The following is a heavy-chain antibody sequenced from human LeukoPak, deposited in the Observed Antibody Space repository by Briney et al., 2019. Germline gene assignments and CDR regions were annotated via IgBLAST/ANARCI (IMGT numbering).Heavy chain of an antibody. CDR3: ARDLKFGGYSLRYYYYGMDV. CDR1: GFTVSSNY. J-gene: IGHJ6*02. V-gene: IGHV3-66*01. CDR2: NYSGGST. D-gene: IGHD5-18*01. Sequence: GGSLRLSCAASGFTVSSNYMSWVRQAPGKGLEWVSVNYSGGSTYYADSVKGRFTISRDNSKNTLYLQMNSLRAEDTAVYYCARDLKFGGYSLRYYYYGMDVWGQGTTVTVSS.